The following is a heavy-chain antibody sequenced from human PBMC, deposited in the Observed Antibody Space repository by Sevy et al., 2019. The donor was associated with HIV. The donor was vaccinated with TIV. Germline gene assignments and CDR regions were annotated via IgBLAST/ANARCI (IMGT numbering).Heavy chain of an antibody. D-gene: IGHD1-26*01. CDR1: GFTFSSYT. Sequence: GGCLRLSCAASGFTFSSYTINWVRQAPGKGLEWVSSISSSSNYIYYADSVKGRFTISRDNAKNSLYLQMNSLRAEDTAVYYYTRVYSGYYNSWGQGTLVTVSS. CDR2: ISSSSNYI. V-gene: IGHV3-21*01. J-gene: IGHJ4*02. CDR3: TRVYSGYYNS.